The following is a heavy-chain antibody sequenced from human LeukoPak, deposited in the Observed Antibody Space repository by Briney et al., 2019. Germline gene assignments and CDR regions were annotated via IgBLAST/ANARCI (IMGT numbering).Heavy chain of an antibody. D-gene: IGHD6-13*01. Sequence: ASVKVSCKASGYTFTSYGISWVRQAPGQGLEWMGWISAYNGNTNYAQKLQGRVTMTTDTSTSTAYMELRSLRSDDTAVYYCARDLSEAGWSSSWYFDYWGQGTLVTVSS. CDR1: GYTFTSYG. J-gene: IGHJ4*02. V-gene: IGHV1-18*01. CDR2: ISAYNGNT. CDR3: ARDLSEAGWSSSWYFDY.